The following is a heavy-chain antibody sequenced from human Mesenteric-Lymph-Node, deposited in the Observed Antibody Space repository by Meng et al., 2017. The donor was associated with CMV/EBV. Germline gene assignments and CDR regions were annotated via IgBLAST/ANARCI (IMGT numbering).Heavy chain of an antibody. V-gene: IGHV4-59*01. CDR1: GDSISSYY. J-gene: IGHJ4*02. Sequence: SETLSLTCTVSGDSISSYYWSWIRQPPGAGLEWIGYIYYSGSTNYNPSLKSRVTISVDTSKNQFSLKLSSVTAADTAVYYCARGGEVVAGTLVYWGQGTLVTVSS. D-gene: IGHD2-15*01. CDR2: IYYSGST. CDR3: ARGGEVVAGTLVY.